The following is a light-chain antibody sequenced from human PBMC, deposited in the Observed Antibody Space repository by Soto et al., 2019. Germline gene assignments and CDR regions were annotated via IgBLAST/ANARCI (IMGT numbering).Light chain of an antibody. CDR2: SNN. J-gene: IGLJ2*01. Sequence: QSVLTQPPSASGTPGQRVTISCSGSSSNIGTNTVNWYQQLPGTAPKLLIYSNNQRPSGVPDRFSGSKSGTSASLAISVLQSEDEVDYYCAAWDDSLNGVVFGGGTKLTVL. V-gene: IGLV1-44*01. CDR3: AAWDDSLNGVV. CDR1: SSNIGTNT.